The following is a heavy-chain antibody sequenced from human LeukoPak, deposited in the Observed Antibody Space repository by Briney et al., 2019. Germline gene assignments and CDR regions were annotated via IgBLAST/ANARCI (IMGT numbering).Heavy chain of an antibody. Sequence: ASVTVSCKASGYTFTSYGISWVRQAPGQGLEWMGWISAYNGNTNYAQKLQGRVTMTTDTSTSTAYMELRSLRSDDTAVYYCTRSGIAVAGTRYFQHWGQGTLVTVSS. CDR3: TRSGIAVAGTRYFQH. CDR2: ISAYNGNT. V-gene: IGHV1-18*01. D-gene: IGHD6-19*01. J-gene: IGHJ1*01. CDR1: GYTFTSYG.